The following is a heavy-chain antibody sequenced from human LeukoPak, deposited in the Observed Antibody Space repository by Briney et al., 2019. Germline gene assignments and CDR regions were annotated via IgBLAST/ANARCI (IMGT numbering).Heavy chain of an antibody. J-gene: IGHJ3*02. CDR2: IIPILGTA. CDR1: GDTFSSYA. Sequence: SVKVSCKASGDTFSSYAISWVRQAPGQGLEWMGRIIPILGTANYAQKFQGRVTITADKSTSTAYMELSSLRSEDTAVYYCARAVRDGYNLDAFDIWGQGTMVTVSS. CDR3: ARAVRDGYNLDAFDI. V-gene: IGHV1-69*10. D-gene: IGHD5-24*01.